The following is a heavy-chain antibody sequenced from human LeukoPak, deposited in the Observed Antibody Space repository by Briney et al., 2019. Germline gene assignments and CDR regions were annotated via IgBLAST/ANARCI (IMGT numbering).Heavy chain of an antibody. V-gene: IGHV3-30*18. CDR2: ISYDGSNK. D-gene: IGHD2-2*01. J-gene: IGHJ3*02. CDR1: GFTFSSYG. Sequence: GGSLRLSCAASGFTFSSYGMHWVRQAPGKGLEWVAVISYDGSNKYYADSVKGRFTISRDNSKNTLFLQMNSLRAEDTAVYYCAKDIVVVPAAQDAFDIWGQGTMVTVSS. CDR3: AKDIVVVPAAQDAFDI.